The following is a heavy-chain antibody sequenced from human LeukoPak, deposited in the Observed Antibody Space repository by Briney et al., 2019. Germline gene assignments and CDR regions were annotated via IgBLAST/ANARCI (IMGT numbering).Heavy chain of an antibody. J-gene: IGHJ4*02. D-gene: IGHD2-15*01. CDR1: GYTFTSYG. Sequence: ASVKVSCKTSGYTFTSYGISWVRQAPGQGLECMGWISTYNGHTNYAQKLQGRVTMTTDTSTSTAYMELRSLRSDDTAVYYCAREGGRYCSGGSCYSSHGWYGGLNYWGQGTLVTVSS. CDR3: AREGGRYCSGGSCYSSHGWYGGLNY. CDR2: ISTYNGHT. V-gene: IGHV1-18*01.